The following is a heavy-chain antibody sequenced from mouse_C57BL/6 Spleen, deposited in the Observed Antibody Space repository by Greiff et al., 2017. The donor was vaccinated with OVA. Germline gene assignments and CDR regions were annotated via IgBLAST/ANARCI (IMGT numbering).Heavy chain of an antibody. V-gene: IGHV1-22*01. CDR2: INPNNGGT. CDR3: ARIDSSGYVEAWFAY. Sequence: VQLKESGPELVKPGASVKMSCKASGYTFTDYNMHWVKQSHGKSLEWIGYINPNNGGTSYNQKFKGKATLTVNKSSSTAYMELRSLTSEDSAVYYGARIDSSGYVEAWFAYWGQGTLVTVSA. D-gene: IGHD3-2*02. CDR1: GYTFTDYN. J-gene: IGHJ3*01.